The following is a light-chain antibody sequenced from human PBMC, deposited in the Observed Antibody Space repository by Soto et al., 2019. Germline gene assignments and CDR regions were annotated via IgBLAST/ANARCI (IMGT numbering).Light chain of an antibody. CDR2: KAS. V-gene: IGKV1-5*03. J-gene: IGKJ2*01. CDR1: QSISSW. Sequence: DIQMTQSPSTLSASVGDRVTITCRASQSISSWFAWYQQKPGKAPKLLIYKASSLEIGVPLRFSGSGSETEFTLTISSLQPDDFATYYCQQYTTYAFTFGRGTKLEIK. CDR3: QQYTTYAFT.